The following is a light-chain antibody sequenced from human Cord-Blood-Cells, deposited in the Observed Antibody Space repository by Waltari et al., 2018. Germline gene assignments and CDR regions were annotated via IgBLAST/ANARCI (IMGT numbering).Light chain of an antibody. CDR2: EGS. J-gene: IGLJ2*01. V-gene: IGLV2-23*01. CDR1: SSAVGSYNL. Sequence: QSALTQPASVSGSPGQSITISCTGTSSAVGSYNLVSWYQQHPGKAPKPMIYEGSKRPSGVSNRFSGSKSGNTASLTISGLQAEDEADYYCCSYAGSSTVVFGGGTKLTVL. CDR3: CSYAGSSTVV.